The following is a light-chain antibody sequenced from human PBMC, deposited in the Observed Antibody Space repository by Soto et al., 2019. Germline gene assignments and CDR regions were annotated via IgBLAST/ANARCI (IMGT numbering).Light chain of an antibody. Sequence: DIQMTQHPSTLSASVGDRVTITCRASQSISSWLAWYQQKPGKAPKLLIYDASSLESGVTSRFSGSGSGTEFTLTISSLQPDDFATYYCQQYNTYSGTVGPGTKVEIK. V-gene: IGKV1-5*01. J-gene: IGKJ1*01. CDR1: QSISSW. CDR3: QQYNTYSGT. CDR2: DAS.